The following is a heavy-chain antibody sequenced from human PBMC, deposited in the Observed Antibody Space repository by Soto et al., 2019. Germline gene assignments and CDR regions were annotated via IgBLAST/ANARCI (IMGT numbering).Heavy chain of an antibody. V-gene: IGHV4-59*01. CDR1: GVSTSGFY. Sequence: QVQLQGSGPGLVRPSETLSLTCAVSGVSTSGFYWSWIRQPPGKGLEYIGYIYYSGSTYYNPSLKSRVTVSLDSSKNQFSLKLTSVTAADTAICYCARGHLWLEDWGQGTLVIVSS. CDR3: ARGHLWLED. D-gene: IGHD3-3*01. J-gene: IGHJ4*02. CDR2: IYYSGST.